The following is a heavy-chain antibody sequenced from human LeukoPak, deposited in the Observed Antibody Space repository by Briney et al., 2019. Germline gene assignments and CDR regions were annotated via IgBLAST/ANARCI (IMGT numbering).Heavy chain of an antibody. Sequence: GEPLKISCKGPGYSFTSYWIAWGRRLPGKGLEWLGIIYPGDSDTRYSPSFQGQVTISADKSISTAYQQWSSLQASDIAMYYCARQSAGGIGVDIWGQGTMGTVSS. CDR2: IYPGDSDT. CDR3: ARQSAGGIGVDI. D-gene: IGHD4-23*01. CDR1: GYSFTSYW. J-gene: IGHJ3*02. V-gene: IGHV5-51*01.